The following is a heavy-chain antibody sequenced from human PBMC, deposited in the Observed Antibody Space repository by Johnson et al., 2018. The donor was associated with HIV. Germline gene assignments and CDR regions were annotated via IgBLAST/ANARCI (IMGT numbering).Heavy chain of an antibody. CDR2: IRYDGSNK. J-gene: IGHJ3*02. Sequence: QVQLVESGGGVVQPGGSLRLSCAASGLTFSDYGMHWVRQAPGKGLEWVAFIRYDGSNKYYADSVKGRFIIYRDNSKNTLYLQMNSLRAEDTAVYYCAKVRETGYCSSISCYIDAFDIWGQGTMVTVSS. CDR3: AKVRETGYCSSISCYIDAFDI. D-gene: IGHD2-2*02. V-gene: IGHV3-30*02. CDR1: GLTFSDYG.